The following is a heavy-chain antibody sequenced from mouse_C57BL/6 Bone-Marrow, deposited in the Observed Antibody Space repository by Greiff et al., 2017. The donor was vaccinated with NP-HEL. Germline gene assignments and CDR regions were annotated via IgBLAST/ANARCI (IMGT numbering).Heavy chain of an antibody. CDR1: GYTFTSYW. Sequence: VQLQQSGAELAKPGASVKLSCKASGYTFTSYWMHWVKQRPGQGLEWIGYINPSSGYTKYNQKFKDKATVTADKSSSTAYMQLSSLTYEDSAVYYCANEVYYVPYYFDYWGQGTTLTVSS. V-gene: IGHV1-7*01. CDR3: ANEVYYVPYYFDY. J-gene: IGHJ2*01. CDR2: INPSSGYT. D-gene: IGHD2-3*01.